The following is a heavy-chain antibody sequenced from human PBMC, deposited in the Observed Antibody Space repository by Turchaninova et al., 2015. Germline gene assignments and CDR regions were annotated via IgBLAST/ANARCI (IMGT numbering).Heavy chain of an antibody. J-gene: IGHJ4*02. V-gene: IGHV4-39*01. CDR1: GGSISGGTYY. CDR2: IYYSGST. CDR3: ARRTAGSGSYFF. Sequence: QLQLPESAPGLGKPAEPLSLTCTFSGGSISGGTYYWVWIRQPPGKGLELIGNIYYSGSTNYNPFLKSRVTISVDTSKNQFSLKLSSVTAADTAVYYCARRTAGSGSYFFWGQGTLVSVSS. D-gene: IGHD3-10*01.